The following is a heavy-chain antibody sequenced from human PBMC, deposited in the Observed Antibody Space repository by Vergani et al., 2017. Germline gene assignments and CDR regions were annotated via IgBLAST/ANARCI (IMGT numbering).Heavy chain of an antibody. CDR1: GYSFTSYW. D-gene: IGHD6-6*01. CDR2: IYPGDSDT. J-gene: IGHJ6*03. V-gene: IGHV5-51*01. Sequence: EVQLVQSGAEVKKPGESLKISCKGSGYSFTSYWIGWVRQMPGKGLEWMGIIYPGDSDTRYSPSFQGQVTISADKSISTAYLQWSSLKASDTAMYYCARQTGVGKQLFYYDYYMDVWGKGTTVTVSS. CDR3: ARQTGVGKQLFYYDYYMDV.